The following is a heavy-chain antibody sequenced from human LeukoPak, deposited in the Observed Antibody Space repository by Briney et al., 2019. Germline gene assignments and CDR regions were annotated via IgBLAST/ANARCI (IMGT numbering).Heavy chain of an antibody. CDR2: IYYSGST. D-gene: IGHD2-2*01. Sequence: PSETLSLTCTVSGGSISSYYWSWIRQPPGKGLEWIGYIYYSGSTNYNPSLKSRVTISVDTSKNQFSLKLSSVTAADTAVYYCARLSRPNYYYYYGMDVWGQGTTVTVSS. V-gene: IGHV4-59*08. CDR1: GGSISSYY. J-gene: IGHJ6*02. CDR3: ARLSRPNYYYYYGMDV.